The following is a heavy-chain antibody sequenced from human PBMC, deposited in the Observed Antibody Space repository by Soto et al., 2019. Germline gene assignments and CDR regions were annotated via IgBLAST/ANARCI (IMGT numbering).Heavy chain of an antibody. V-gene: IGHV1-3*01. CDR1: GYTFTNYA. J-gene: IGHJ4*02. CDR3: ARDRGIVGATDFDY. D-gene: IGHD1-26*01. Sequence: ASVKVSCKASGYTFTNYAIHWVRQAPGQRLEWMGWINVGNGDTKYSRKFQGRVTITRDTSATTADMELSSLRSQDTAVYYCARDRGIVGATDFDYWGRGTRGTVSP. CDR2: INVGNGDT.